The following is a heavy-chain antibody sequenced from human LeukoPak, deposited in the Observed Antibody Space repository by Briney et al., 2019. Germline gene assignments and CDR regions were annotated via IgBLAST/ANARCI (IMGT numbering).Heavy chain of an antibody. V-gene: IGHV4-34*01. D-gene: IGHD3-9*01. J-gene: IGHJ6*03. CDR1: GGSFSGYY. CDR3: ARRSILTGYYGAGYYYYYYMDV. Sequence: PSETLSLTCAVYGGSFSGYYWSWIRQPPGKGLEWIGEINHSGGTNYNPSLKSRVTISVDTSKNQFSLKLSSVTAADTAVYYCARRSILTGYYGAGYYYYYYMDVWGKGTTVTISS. CDR2: INHSGGT.